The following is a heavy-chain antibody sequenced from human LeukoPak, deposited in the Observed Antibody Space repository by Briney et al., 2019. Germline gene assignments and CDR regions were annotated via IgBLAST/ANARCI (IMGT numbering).Heavy chain of an antibody. J-gene: IGHJ5*02. D-gene: IGHD2-2*01. V-gene: IGHV4-34*01. CDR1: GGSFSGYY. Sequence: SETLSLTCVVYGGSFSGYYWSWIRQPPGKGLEWIGEINHSGSTNYNPSLKSRVTISVDTSKNQFSLKLSSVTAADTAVYYCARGLRYCSSTSCLAWFDPWGQGTLVTVSS. CDR2: INHSGST. CDR3: ARGLRYCSSTSCLAWFDP.